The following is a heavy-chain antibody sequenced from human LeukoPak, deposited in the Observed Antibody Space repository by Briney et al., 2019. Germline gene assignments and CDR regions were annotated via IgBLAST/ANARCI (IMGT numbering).Heavy chain of an antibody. D-gene: IGHD1-26*01. J-gene: IGHJ4*02. Sequence: PGRSLRFSCAASGFTFDDYGMSWVSQAPGKGLEWVSGINWNGGSTGYADSVKGRFTISRDNAKNSLYRQMNSLRAEDTALYYCARVDDIGGSYRDYWGQGTLVTVSS. CDR3: ARVDDIGGSYRDY. CDR1: GFTFDDYG. V-gene: IGHV3-20*04. CDR2: INWNGGST.